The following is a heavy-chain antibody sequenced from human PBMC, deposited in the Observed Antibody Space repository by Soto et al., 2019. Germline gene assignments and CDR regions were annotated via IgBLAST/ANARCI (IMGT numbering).Heavy chain of an antibody. J-gene: IGHJ4*02. CDR1: GGTISSYY. CDR3: ARQSGYSYGEFFDY. D-gene: IGHD5-18*01. CDR2: INYSDIR. V-gene: IGHV4-59*08. Sequence: SETLSLTCTVSGGTISSYYWSWIRQPPGKGLQWIGYINYSDIRNYNPSLKSRLTISADTSKNQFSLRLSSVTAADTAVYYCARQSGYSYGEFFDYWGQGTLVTVSS.